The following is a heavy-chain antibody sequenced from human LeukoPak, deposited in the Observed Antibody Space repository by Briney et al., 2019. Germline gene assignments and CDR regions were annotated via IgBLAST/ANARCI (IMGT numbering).Heavy chain of an antibody. CDR3: ARPSNEGQWLVGQGVDY. Sequence: GGSLGLSCTASGFTFGDYAMSWVRQAPGKGLEWVGFIRSKAYGGTTEYAASVKGRFTISRDNAKKSMYLEMNSLRAEDTAVYYCARPSNEGQWLVGQGVDYWGQGTLVTVSS. CDR1: GFTFGDYA. D-gene: IGHD6-19*01. V-gene: IGHV3-49*04. CDR2: IRSKAYGGTT. J-gene: IGHJ4*02.